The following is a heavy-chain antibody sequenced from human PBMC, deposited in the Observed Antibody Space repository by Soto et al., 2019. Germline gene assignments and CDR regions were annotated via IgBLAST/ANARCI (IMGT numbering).Heavy chain of an antibody. Sequence: QVQLVESGGGLVEPGGSLRLSCAASGFSVGDNYMTWIRQAPGKGLEWLSYSSSSGGYTNYADSVKGRFTISRDNAKNSLYLQMDSLRAEDTAVYFCARSSGRRHVFTFDYGLDVWGQWTTVTVSS. CDR1: GFSVGDNY. CDR3: ARSSGRRHVFTFDYGLDV. J-gene: IGHJ6*02. V-gene: IGHV3-11*06. CDR2: SSSSGGYT. D-gene: IGHD3-16*01.